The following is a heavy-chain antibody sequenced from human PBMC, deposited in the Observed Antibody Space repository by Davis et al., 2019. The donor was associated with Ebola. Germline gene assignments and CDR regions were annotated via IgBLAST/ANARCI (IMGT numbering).Heavy chain of an antibody. V-gene: IGHV4-39*01. CDR2: IYYSGST. Sequence: TFSSYAMSWVRQPPGKGLEWIGSIYYSGSTYYNPSLKSRVTISVDTSKNQFSLKLSSVTAADTAVYYCARQYQLERRRAPFDYWGQGTLVTVSS. J-gene: IGHJ4*02. CDR1: TFSSYA. D-gene: IGHD1-1*01. CDR3: ARQYQLERRRAPFDY.